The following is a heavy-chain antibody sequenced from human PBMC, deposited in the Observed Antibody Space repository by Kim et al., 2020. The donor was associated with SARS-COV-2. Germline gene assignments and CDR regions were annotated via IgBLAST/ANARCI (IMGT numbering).Heavy chain of an antibody. J-gene: IGHJ6*03. CDR1: GGSISSYY. CDR3: ASSDDYGDPLYYYYYMDV. V-gene: IGHV4-59*01. CDR2: IYYSGST. Sequence: SETLSLTCTVSGGSISSYYWSWIRQPPGKGLEWIGYIYYSGSTNYNPSLKSRVTISVDTSKNQFSLKLSSVTAADTAVYYCASSDDYGDPLYYYYYMDVWGKGTTVTVSS. D-gene: IGHD4-17*01.